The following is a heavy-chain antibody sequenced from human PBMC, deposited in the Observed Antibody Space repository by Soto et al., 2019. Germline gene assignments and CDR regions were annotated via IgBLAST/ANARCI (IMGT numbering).Heavy chain of an antibody. Sequence: ASVKVSCKVSGYTLTELSMHWVRQAPGKGLEWMGGFDPEDGETIYAQKFQGRVTMTEDTSTDTAYMELSSLRSEDTAVYYCATYLGNTYASDAFYIRAQRTTVTVSS. CDR1: GYTLTELS. D-gene: IGHD3-16*01. CDR3: ATYLGNTYASDAFYI. CDR2: FDPEDGET. J-gene: IGHJ3*02. V-gene: IGHV1-24*01.